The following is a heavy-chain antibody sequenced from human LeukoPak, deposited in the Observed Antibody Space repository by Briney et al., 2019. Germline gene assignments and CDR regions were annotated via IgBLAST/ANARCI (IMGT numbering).Heavy chain of an antibody. J-gene: IGHJ4*02. CDR1: GGTFSSYA. D-gene: IGHD3-22*01. Sequence: SSVKVSCKASGGTFSSYAISWVRQAPGQGLEWMGGIIPIFGTANYAQKFQGRVTITTDESPSTAYMELSSLRSEDTAVYYCARGHVGDSSGYHDYWGQGPLVTVSS. V-gene: IGHV1-69*05. CDR2: IIPIFGTA. CDR3: ARGHVGDSSGYHDY.